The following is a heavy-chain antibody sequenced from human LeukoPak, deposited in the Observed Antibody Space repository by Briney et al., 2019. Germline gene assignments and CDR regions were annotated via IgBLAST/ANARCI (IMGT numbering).Heavy chain of an antibody. Sequence: SETLFLTCTVSAGSISSYYWSWIRQPPGKGLEWIGFIYYSGYTNHNPSLKSRVTMSVDTSKNQFSLKLSSVTAADTAVYYCARHVREYSSLAYWGQGTLVTVSS. D-gene: IGHD6-6*01. CDR1: AGSISSYY. V-gene: IGHV4-59*08. CDR2: IYYSGYT. J-gene: IGHJ4*02. CDR3: ARHVREYSSLAY.